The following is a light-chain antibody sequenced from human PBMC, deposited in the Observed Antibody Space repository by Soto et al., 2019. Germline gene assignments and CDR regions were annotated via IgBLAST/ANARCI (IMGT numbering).Light chain of an antibody. CDR3: QQLNSCPIT. Sequence: DIKMTQSPSSLSASVGDRVTITCRASQGISSYLAWYQQKPGKAPKLLIYAASTLQGGVPSRFSGSGSGTDFTLTINSLQPEDLATYYCQQLNSCPITFGQGTLLE. CDR2: AAS. J-gene: IGKJ5*01. CDR1: QGISSY. V-gene: IGKV1-9*01.